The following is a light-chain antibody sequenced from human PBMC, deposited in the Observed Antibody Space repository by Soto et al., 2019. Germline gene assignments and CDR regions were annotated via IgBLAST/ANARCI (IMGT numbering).Light chain of an antibody. Sequence: IQMTQSPSCLSASVGDRVNINCRASQDIQNALGWYQQKPGKDHKRLIYAASSLQSGVPSRFRGSRSGTEFTLTISSLQPEDFATYYCQRSYSTPRTFGHGPKVELK. CDR3: QRSYSTPRT. V-gene: IGKV1-17*01. CDR2: AAS. CDR1: QDIQNA. J-gene: IGKJ1*01.